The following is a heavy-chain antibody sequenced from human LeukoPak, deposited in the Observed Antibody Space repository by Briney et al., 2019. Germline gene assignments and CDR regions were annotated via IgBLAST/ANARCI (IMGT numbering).Heavy chain of an antibody. Sequence: GRSLRLSCAASGFTFSSYGMHWVRQAPGKGLEWVAVISYDGSNKYYADSVKGRFTISRDNSKNTLYLQMNSLRAEDTAVYYCAGVLPAGPFDYWGQGTKVTVSS. D-gene: IGHD2-2*01. CDR2: ISYDGSNK. CDR3: AGVLPAGPFDY. V-gene: IGHV3-30*03. CDR1: GFTFSSYG. J-gene: IGHJ4*02.